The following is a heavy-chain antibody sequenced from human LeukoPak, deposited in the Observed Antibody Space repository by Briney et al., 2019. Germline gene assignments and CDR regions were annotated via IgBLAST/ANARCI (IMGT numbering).Heavy chain of an antibody. J-gene: IGHJ6*01. D-gene: IGHD6-13*01. CDR2: IRQDGSEK. V-gene: IGHV3-7*01. Sequence: GGSLRLSCAASGFTFSSYWMNWVRQAPGKGLEWVADIRQDGSEKNYVASVKGRFTISRDNTKNSLYLQMNSLRGKDTAIYYCGRNSAPPTIAAVGMDVWGQGTTVAVS. CDR1: GFTFSSYW. CDR3: GRNSAPPTIAAVGMDV.